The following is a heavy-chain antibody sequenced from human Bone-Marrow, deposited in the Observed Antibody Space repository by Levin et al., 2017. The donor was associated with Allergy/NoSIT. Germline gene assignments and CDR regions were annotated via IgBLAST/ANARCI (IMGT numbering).Heavy chain of an antibody. CDR3: ARPLREYNYGLFEH. Sequence: SQTLSLTCTVSGGSVSSDTYYWSWIRQPPGKGLEWIGSMYHSGSTDFNPSLESRVTLSVDTSKNQFSLKLRSVTAADTAVYYCARPLREYNYGLFEHWGQGALVTVSS. V-gene: IGHV4-39*01. J-gene: IGHJ4*02. CDR2: MYHSGST. D-gene: IGHD5-18*01. CDR1: GGSVSSDTYY.